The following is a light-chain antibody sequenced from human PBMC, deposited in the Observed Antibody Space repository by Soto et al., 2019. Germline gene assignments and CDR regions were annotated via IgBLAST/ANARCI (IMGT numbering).Light chain of an antibody. CDR1: QTVSSY. CDR2: GVS. V-gene: IGKV3-11*01. CDR3: QQRYNWLT. Sequence: IVLTQSPATLSLSPGERATLSCSARQTVSSYLSWYQHKPGQAPRLLIYGVSNRATGIPARFSGSGSGTDFTLTISSLEPEDSEVYYCQQRYNWLTVGGGTKVEIK. J-gene: IGKJ4*01.